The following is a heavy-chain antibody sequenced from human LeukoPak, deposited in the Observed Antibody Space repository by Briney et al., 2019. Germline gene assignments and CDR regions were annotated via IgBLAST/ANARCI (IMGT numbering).Heavy chain of an antibody. CDR1: GFTVSSKY. V-gene: IGHV3-53*01. D-gene: IGHD3-10*01. CDR3: ARGQRGSGSFN. J-gene: IGHJ4*02. Sequence: HPGGSLRLSCAASGFTVSSKYMKWVRQAPGKGLEWVSVIYSGDGGSTFYADSVKGRFTISRDISKNTLYLQMNSLRAEDTAVYYCARGQRGSGSFNWGQGALVTVSS. CDR2: IYSGDGGST.